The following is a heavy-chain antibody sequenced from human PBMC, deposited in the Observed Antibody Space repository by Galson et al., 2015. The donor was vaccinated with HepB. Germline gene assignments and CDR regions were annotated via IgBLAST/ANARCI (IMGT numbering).Heavy chain of an antibody. V-gene: IGHV3-15*01. D-gene: IGHD3-3*02. CDR2: IQSKTDGGTT. Sequence: SLRHPCAVSGFILSNAWLSWVRHAPGKGLEWVGRIQSKTDGGTTDYAAHVKGRFTISRDDSKNTLYLQMNSLKTEDTAVYYCTTDHTSHFWSGQNFDYWGQGTLVTVSS. J-gene: IGHJ4*02. CDR1: GFILSNAW. CDR3: TTDHTSHFWSGQNFDY.